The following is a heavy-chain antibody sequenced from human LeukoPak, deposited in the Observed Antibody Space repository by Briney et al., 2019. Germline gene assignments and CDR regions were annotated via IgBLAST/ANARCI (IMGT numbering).Heavy chain of an antibody. Sequence: GGSLRLSCTAPGFTFSSYAIHRIRQAPGKGLEWVALVWHDGSNRYYSEAVKGRFTISRDNSKNTVYLQINSLRAEDTAVYYCARELFGSGSCPDYWGQGTRVTVSS. CDR3: ARELFGSGSCPDY. J-gene: IGHJ4*02. CDR1: GFTFSSYA. D-gene: IGHD3-10*01. CDR2: VWHDGSNR. V-gene: IGHV3-33*01.